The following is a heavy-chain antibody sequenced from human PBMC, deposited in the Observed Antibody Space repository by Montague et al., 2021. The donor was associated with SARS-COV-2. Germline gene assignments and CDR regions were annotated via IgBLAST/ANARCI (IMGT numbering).Heavy chain of an antibody. Sequence: SETLSLTCAVYGGSFSGYYWSWIRQPPGKGLEWIGEINHSGSTNYNPSLKSRVTISVDTSKNQFSLKLSSVTAADTAVYYCARMRAVLLWFWESTYFDYWGQGTLVTVSS. D-gene: IGHD3-10*01. CDR2: INHSGST. J-gene: IGHJ4*02. CDR3: ARMRAVLLWFWESTYFDY. V-gene: IGHV4-34*01. CDR1: GGSFSGYY.